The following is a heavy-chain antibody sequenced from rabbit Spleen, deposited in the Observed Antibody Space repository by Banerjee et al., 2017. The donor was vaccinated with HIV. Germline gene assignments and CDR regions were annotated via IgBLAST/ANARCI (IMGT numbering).Heavy chain of an antibody. D-gene: IGHD8-1*01. CDR1: GFSFSSSDY. V-gene: IGHV1S45*01. CDR3: ARDTGSSFSSYGMDL. CDR2: IAGSSSGFT. J-gene: IGHJ6*01. Sequence: QEQLKESGGGLVRPGGSLALTCKASGFSFSSSDYICWVRQAPGKGLEWISCIAGSSSGFTYSATWAKGRFTISKTSSTTVTLQMTSLTVADTATYFCARDTGSSFSSYGMDLWGPGTLVTVS.